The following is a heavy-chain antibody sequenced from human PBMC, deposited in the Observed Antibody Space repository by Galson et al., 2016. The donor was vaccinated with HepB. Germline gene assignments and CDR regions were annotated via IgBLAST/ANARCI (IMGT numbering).Heavy chain of an antibody. CDR3: AQRNGGSYFGLDD. CDR2: ISRTSNTI. Sequence: SLRLSCAASGFPFSSYSMNWVRQAPGKRLEWVSYISRTSNTIYYADSVKGRFTISRDNAKNSLYLQMNSLRDEDTAVYYCAQRNGGSYFGLDDWGQGTLVTVSS. J-gene: IGHJ4*02. CDR1: GFPFSSYS. V-gene: IGHV3-48*02. D-gene: IGHD1-26*01.